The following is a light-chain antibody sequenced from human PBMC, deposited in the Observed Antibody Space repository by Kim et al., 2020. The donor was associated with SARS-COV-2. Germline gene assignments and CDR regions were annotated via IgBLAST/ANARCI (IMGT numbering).Light chain of an antibody. J-gene: IGLJ1*01. CDR3: NSRDSSGNHLGV. Sequence: RKTVRSTCQGDSLRNYYASWYQQKPGQAPVLVIYGKNNRPSGIPDRFSGSSSGNTASMTITGAQAEDEADYYCNSRDSSGNHLGVFGTGTQLTVL. CDR1: SLRNYY. V-gene: IGLV3-19*01. CDR2: GKN.